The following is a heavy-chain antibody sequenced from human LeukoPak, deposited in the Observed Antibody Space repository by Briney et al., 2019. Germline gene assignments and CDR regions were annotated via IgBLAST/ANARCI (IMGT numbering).Heavy chain of an antibody. Sequence: GGSLRLSCAASGFTFSSYEMNWVRQAPGKGLEWVSYISSSGSTIYYADSVKGRFTISRDNAKNSLYLQMNSLRAEDTAVYYCAREIYYYDSSGYDYWGQGTLVTVSS. CDR2: ISSSGSTI. CDR1: GFTFSSYE. V-gene: IGHV3-48*03. CDR3: AREIYYYDSSGYDY. J-gene: IGHJ4*02. D-gene: IGHD3-22*01.